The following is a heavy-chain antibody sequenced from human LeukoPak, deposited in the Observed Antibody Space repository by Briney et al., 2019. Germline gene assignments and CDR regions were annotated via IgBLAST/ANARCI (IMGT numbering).Heavy chain of an antibody. Sequence: EASVKVSCKASGYTFTSYGISWVRQAPGQGLEWMGWISAYNGNTNYAQKRQGRVTMTTDTSTSTAYLELRSLRPDDTAVCYCARCNPAAIDWFDPWGQGTLVTVSS. CDR2: ISAYNGNT. J-gene: IGHJ5*02. V-gene: IGHV1-18*01. D-gene: IGHD2-2*01. CDR1: GYTFTSYG. CDR3: ARCNPAAIDWFDP.